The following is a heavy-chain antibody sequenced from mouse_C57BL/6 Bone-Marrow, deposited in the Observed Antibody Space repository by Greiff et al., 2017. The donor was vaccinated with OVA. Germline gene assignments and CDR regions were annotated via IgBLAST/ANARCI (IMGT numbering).Heavy chain of an antibody. CDR2: ISSGGSYT. D-gene: IGHD1-1*01. J-gene: IGHJ2*01. CDR1: GFTFSSYG. Sequence: EVKLVESGGDLVKPGGSLKLSCEASGFTFSSYGMSWVRQTPDKRLEWVATISSGGSYTYYPDSVKGRVTISRDNAKNTLYLQMSSLKSEDTAMYYCARHCTPITTVVAGDYWGQGTTLTVSS. CDR3: ARHCTPITTVVAGDY. V-gene: IGHV5-6*01.